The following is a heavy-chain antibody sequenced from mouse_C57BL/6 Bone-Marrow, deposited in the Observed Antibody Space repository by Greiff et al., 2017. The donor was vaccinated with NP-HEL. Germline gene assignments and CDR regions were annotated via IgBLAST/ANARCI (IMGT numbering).Heavy chain of an antibody. D-gene: IGHD4-1*01. V-gene: IGHV14-4*01. CDR2: IDPENGDT. Sequence: VQLQQSGAELVRPGASVKLSCTASGFNIKDDYMHWVKQRPEQGLEWIGWIDPENGDTEYASKFQGTATITADTSSNTAYLQLSSLTSEDTAVYYCTTLTGFSMDYWGQGTSVTVSS. CDR3: TTLTGFSMDY. CDR1: GFNIKDDY. J-gene: IGHJ4*01.